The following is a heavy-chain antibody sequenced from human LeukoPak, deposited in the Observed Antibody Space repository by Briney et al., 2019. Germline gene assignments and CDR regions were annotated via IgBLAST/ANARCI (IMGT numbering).Heavy chain of an antibody. J-gene: IGHJ3*02. CDR1: GFTVSSNY. Sequence: GGSLRLFCAASGFTVSSNYMSWVRQAPGKGLGWVSVIYSGGSTYYADSVKGRFTISRDNSKNTLYLQMNSLRAEDTAVYYCARAKHKWVTDAFDIWGQGTMVTVSS. CDR2: IYSGGST. D-gene: IGHD1-26*01. CDR3: ARAKHKWVTDAFDI. V-gene: IGHV3-53*01.